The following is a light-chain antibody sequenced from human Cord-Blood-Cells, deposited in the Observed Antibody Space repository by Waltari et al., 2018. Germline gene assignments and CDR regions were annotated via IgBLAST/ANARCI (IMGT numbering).Light chain of an antibody. CDR2: GAS. CDR1: QSVSSN. Sequence: EIVMTQSPATLSVSPGERATLSCRASQSVSSNLAWYQQTPGQAPRILIYGASTRATGIPARFSGSGYGTEFTLTISSLQSEDFAVYYCQQYNNWWTFGQGTKVEIK. V-gene: IGKV3-15*01. CDR3: QQYNNWWT. J-gene: IGKJ1*01.